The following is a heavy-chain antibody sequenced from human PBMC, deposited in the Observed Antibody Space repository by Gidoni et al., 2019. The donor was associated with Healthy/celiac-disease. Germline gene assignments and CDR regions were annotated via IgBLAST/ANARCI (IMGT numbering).Heavy chain of an antibody. CDR1: GFTFSSYE. D-gene: IGHD3-10*01. V-gene: IGHV3-48*03. CDR3: ARPRSPYYYYGMDV. CDR2: ISSSGSTI. J-gene: IGHJ6*02. Sequence: EVQLVESGGGLVQPGGSLRLYCAASGFTFSSYEMNWVRQAPGKGLEWVSYISSSGSTIYYADSVKGRFTISRDNAKNSLYLQMNSLRAEDTAVYYCARPRSPYYYYGMDVWGQGTTVTVSS.